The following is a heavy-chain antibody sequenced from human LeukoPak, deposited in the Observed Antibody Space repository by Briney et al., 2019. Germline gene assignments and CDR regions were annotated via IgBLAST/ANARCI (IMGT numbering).Heavy chain of an antibody. V-gene: IGHV4-34*01. D-gene: IGHD5-24*01. CDR3: ARGRDGYTSFDY. CDR2: INHSGST. J-gene: IGHJ4*02. Sequence: SETLSLTCDVYGGSFSGCYWSWIRQPPGKGLEWIGEINHSGSTNYNPSLKSRVTISVDTSKNQFSLKLSSVTAADTAVYYCARGRDGYTSFDYWGQGTLVTVSS. CDR1: GGSFSGCY.